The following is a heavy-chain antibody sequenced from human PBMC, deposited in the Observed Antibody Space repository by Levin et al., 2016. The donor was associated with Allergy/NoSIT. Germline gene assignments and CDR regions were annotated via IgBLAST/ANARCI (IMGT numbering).Heavy chain of an antibody. Sequence: SETLSLTCGVFGGSFSGYYWSWIRLSPGKGLEWIGEISHSGTTNYNPSLESRVTISADMSKKQFTLKLRSVTAADTAVYYCARTRKYCNGGACLDYYGMDVWGQGTSVSVSS. CDR3: ARTRKYCNGGACLDYYGMDV. J-gene: IGHJ6*02. V-gene: IGHV4-34*01. D-gene: IGHD2-8*02. CDR2: ISHSGTT. CDR1: GGSFSGYY.